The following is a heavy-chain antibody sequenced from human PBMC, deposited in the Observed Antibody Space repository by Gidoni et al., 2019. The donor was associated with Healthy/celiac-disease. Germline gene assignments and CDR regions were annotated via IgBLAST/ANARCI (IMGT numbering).Heavy chain of an antibody. D-gene: IGHD2-2*01. CDR1: GFTFSSYS. J-gene: IGHJ6*03. Sequence: EVQLVESGGGLVKPGGSLRLSCAASGFTFSSYSMNWVRQAPGKGLEWVSSISSSSSYIYYADSVKGRFTISRDNAKNSLYLQMNSLRAEDTAVYYCARLGYDYYYMDVWGKGTTVTVSS. V-gene: IGHV3-21*01. CDR3: ARLGYDYYYMDV. CDR2: ISSSSSYI.